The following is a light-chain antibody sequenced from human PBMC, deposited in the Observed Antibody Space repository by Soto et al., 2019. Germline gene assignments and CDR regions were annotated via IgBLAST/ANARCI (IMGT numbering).Light chain of an antibody. CDR1: SSDIGVYNY. CDR2: EVN. CDR3: SSYTTSNTYV. J-gene: IGLJ1*01. V-gene: IGLV2-14*01. Sequence: QSVLTQPASVSGSPGQSIAFSCTGTSSDIGVYNYVSWYQQHPGKAPKLMIYEVNNRPSGVSNRFSGSKSGSTASLTISGLQAEDEADYYCSSYTTSNTYVFGTGTKVTV.